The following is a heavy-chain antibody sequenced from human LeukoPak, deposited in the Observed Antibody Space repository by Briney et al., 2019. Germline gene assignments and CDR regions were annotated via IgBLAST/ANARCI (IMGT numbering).Heavy chain of an antibody. CDR1: GYTFTGYY. Sequence: ASVKVSCKASGYTFTGYYMHWVRQAPGQGLEWMGWINPNSGGTNYAQKFQGRVTMTRDTSISTAYMELSRLRSDDTAVYYCAREISEDIAVVPAASPPRYYYYGMDVWGQGATVTVSS. V-gene: IGHV1-2*02. CDR2: INPNSGGT. J-gene: IGHJ6*02. CDR3: AREISEDIAVVPAASPPRYYYYGMDV. D-gene: IGHD2-2*01.